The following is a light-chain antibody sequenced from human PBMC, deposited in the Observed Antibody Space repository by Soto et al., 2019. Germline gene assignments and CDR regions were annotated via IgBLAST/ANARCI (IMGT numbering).Light chain of an antibody. CDR3: QQHSNWPRT. V-gene: IGKV3-11*01. CDR2: DPS. CDR1: QSVSNY. Sequence: EIVLTQSPATLSSSPGERATLSCRASQSVSNYLAWFQQKPGQAPSLLIYDPSKRGTGVPARFSGSESGPDLPLTIRSLEPEDFAVYYCQQHSNWPRTFGQGTKVEL. J-gene: IGKJ1*01.